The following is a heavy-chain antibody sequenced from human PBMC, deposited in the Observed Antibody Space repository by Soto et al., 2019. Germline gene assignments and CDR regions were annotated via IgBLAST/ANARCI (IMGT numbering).Heavy chain of an antibody. J-gene: IGHJ4*02. D-gene: IGHD1-26*01. CDR3: AKDSGVGATYFDY. V-gene: IGHV3-30*18. CDR1: GFTFSSYG. CDR2: ISYDGSNK. Sequence: GGSLRLSCAASGFTFSSYGMHCVRQAPGKGLEWVAVISYDGSNKYYADSVKGRFTISRDNSKNTLYLQMNSLRAEDTAVYYCAKDSGVGATYFDYWGQGTLVAVSS.